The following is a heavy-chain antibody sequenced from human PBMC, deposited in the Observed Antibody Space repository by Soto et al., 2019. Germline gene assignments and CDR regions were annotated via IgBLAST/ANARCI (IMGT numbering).Heavy chain of an antibody. J-gene: IGHJ4*02. CDR1: GASISSSSYY. Sequence: PSETLSLTCTVSGASISSSSYYWAWIRQPPGKGLEWIGSIYHSGSTYYNPSLKSRVTISVDRSKNQFSLKLTSVTAADTAVYYCATAPGPYWGQGTLVTVSS. CDR3: ATAPGPY. V-gene: IGHV4-39*07. D-gene: IGHD2-21*02. CDR2: IYHSGST.